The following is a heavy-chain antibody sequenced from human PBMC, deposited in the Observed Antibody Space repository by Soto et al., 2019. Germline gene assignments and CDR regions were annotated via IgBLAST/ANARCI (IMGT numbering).Heavy chain of an antibody. Sequence: SETLSLTCAVSGGSISSGGYSCNWIRQPPGKGLEWIGYIYHSGSTYYNPSLKSRVTISVDRSKNQFSLKLSSVTAADTAVYYCARGVTTVTTFAYWGQGTLVTVSS. CDR3: ARGVTTVTTFAY. CDR1: GGSISSGGYS. V-gene: IGHV4-30-2*01. CDR2: IYHSGST. D-gene: IGHD4-17*01. J-gene: IGHJ4*02.